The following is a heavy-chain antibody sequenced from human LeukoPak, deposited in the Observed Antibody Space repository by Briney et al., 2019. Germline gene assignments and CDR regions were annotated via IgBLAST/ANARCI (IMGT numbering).Heavy chain of an antibody. D-gene: IGHD3-9*01. CDR3: ARVGIRYFDWLLSYRLNWFDP. J-gene: IGHJ5*02. CDR1: GYTFTSYA. Sequence: ASVTVFCKASGYTFTSYARSWVRQAHGQGLEWMGWINTNAGNPTYAQGFTGRFVFSLDTSVSTAYLQISSLKAEDTAVYYCARVGIRYFDWLLSYRLNWFDPWGQGTLVTVSS. V-gene: IGHV7-4-1*02. CDR2: INTNAGNP.